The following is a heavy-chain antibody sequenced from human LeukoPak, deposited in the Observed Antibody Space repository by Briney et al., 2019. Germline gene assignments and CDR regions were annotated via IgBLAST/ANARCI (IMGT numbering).Heavy chain of an antibody. CDR3: VRAVPTTILGAFDI. J-gene: IGHJ3*02. V-gene: IGHV3-11*04. Sequence: GGSLRLSCAASGFTFSDYYMSWIRQAPGKGLEWVSYISSGGSPIYYADSVKGRFTISRDNAKNSLYLQMNSLRAEDTAVYYCVRAVPTTILGAFDIWGQGTMVTVSS. D-gene: IGHD2-2*02. CDR2: ISSGGSPI. CDR1: GFTFSDYY.